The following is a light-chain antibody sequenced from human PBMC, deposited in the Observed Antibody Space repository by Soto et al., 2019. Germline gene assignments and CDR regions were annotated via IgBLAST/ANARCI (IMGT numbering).Light chain of an antibody. CDR2: DVS. CDR1: SSDVGSYSL. CDR3: CSYAGSSTYVL. J-gene: IGLJ2*01. V-gene: IGLV2-23*02. Sequence: QSVLTQPASVSGSPGQSITISCTGTSSDVGSYSLVSWYQQHPGKAPKLMIYDVSKRPSGISSRFSGSKSGNTASLTISGLQAEDEADYYCCSYAGSSTYVLFGGGTKVTVL.